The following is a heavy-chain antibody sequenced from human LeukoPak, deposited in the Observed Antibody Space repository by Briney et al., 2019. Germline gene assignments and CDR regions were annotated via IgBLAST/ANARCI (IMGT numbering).Heavy chain of an antibody. V-gene: IGHV1-69*05. CDR3: TRLRDSGSYLFDY. D-gene: IGHD1-26*01. Sequence: ASVKVSCKASGGTFSSYAISWVRQAPGQGLEWMGGIIPIFGTANYAQKFQGRVTITTDESTSTAYMELSSLRSEDTAVYYCTRLRDSGSYLFDYWGQGTLVTVSS. CDR1: GGTFSSYA. J-gene: IGHJ4*02. CDR2: IIPIFGTA.